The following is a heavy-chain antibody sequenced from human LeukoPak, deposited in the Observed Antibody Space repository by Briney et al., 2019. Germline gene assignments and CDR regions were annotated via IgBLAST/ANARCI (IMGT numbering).Heavy chain of an antibody. D-gene: IGHD4-23*01. J-gene: IGHJ4*02. CDR1: GFTFSSYG. Sequence: PGRSLRLSCAASGFTFSSYGMHWVRQAPGKGLEWVAVISYDGSNKYYADSVKGRFTISRDNSKNTLYLQMNSLSAEDTAVYYCASDGGNLLYYFDYWGQGTLVTVSS. V-gene: IGHV3-30*03. CDR3: ASDGGNLLYYFDY. CDR2: ISYDGSNK.